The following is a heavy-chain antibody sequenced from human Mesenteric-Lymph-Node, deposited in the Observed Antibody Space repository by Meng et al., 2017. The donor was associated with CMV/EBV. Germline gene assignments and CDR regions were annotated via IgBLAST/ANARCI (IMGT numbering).Heavy chain of an antibody. D-gene: IGHD1-1*01. CDR2: ITDGGDDT. J-gene: IGHJ4*02. Sequence: GESLKISCAASGFTFSSYYMHWVRLVPGKGLEWVSTITDGGDDTYYVDSVKGRFTISRDNSKNTLYLQMHSLRAEDTAVYYCAKGYRAAGTLYFDYWGQGTLVTVSS. CDR1: GFTFSSYY. CDR3: AKGYRAAGTLYFDY. V-gene: IGHV3-23*01.